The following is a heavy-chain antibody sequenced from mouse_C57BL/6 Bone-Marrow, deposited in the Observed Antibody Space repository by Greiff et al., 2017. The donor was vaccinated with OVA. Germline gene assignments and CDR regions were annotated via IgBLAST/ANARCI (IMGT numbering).Heavy chain of an antibody. J-gene: IGHJ4*01. V-gene: IGHV5-17*01. CDR1: GFTFSDYG. Sequence: EVMLVESGGGLVKPGGSLKLSCAASGFTFSDYGMHWVRQAPEKGLEWVAYISSGSSTIYYADTVKGRITISRDNSKNTLFLQMTSLRSEDTAMYYCSRRPGYYYAMDYWGQGTSVTVSS. CDR3: SRRPGYYYAMDY. CDR2: ISSGSSTI.